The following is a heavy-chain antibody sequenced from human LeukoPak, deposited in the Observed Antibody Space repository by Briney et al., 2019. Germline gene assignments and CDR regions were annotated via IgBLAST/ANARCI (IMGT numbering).Heavy chain of an antibody. J-gene: IGHJ4*02. D-gene: IGHD1-26*01. CDR1: GFTFSTYA. V-gene: IGHV3-23*01. CDR3: AKDLRGAPSY. CDR2: ITGSGGST. Sequence: GGSLRLSCAASGFTFSTYAMNWVRQAPGKGLEWVSAITGSGGSTYYADSVKGRFTISRDNSKNTLYLQMNSLRAEDTAVYYCAKDLRGAPSYWGQGTLVTVSS.